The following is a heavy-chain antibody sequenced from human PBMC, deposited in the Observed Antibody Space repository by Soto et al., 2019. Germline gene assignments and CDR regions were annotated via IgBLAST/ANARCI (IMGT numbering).Heavy chain of an antibody. CDR2: IYYSGST. J-gene: IGHJ4*02. D-gene: IGHD4-17*01. CDR1: GGSISSGGYY. CDR3: AREELATVTII. Sequence: QVQLQESGPGLVKPSQTLSLTCTVSGGSISSGGYYWSWIRQHPGKGLEWIGYIYYSGSTYYNPSLKSRVTIAVDTAKNQFSLKLSSVTAADTAVYYCAREELATVTIIWGQGTLVTVSS. V-gene: IGHV4-31*03.